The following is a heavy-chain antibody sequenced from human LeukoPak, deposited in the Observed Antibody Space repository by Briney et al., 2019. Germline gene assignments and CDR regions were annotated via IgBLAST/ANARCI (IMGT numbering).Heavy chain of an antibody. CDR3: ASLTTADAFDI. CDR1: GGSISSSSYY. V-gene: IGHV4-39*07. J-gene: IGHJ3*02. D-gene: IGHD3-22*01. Sequence: SETLSLTCTVSGGSISSSSYYWGWIRQPPGKGLEWIGSIYYSGSTYYNPSLKSRVTISVDTSKNQFSLKLSSVTAADTAVFYCASLTTADAFDIWGRGTMVTVSS. CDR2: IYYSGST.